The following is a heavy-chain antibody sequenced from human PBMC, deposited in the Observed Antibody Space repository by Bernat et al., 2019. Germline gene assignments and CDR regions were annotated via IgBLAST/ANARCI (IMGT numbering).Heavy chain of an antibody. D-gene: IGHD6-13*01. CDR1: GFTFSSYA. CDR2: ISGSGGST. Sequence: EVQLLESGGGLVQPGGSLRLSCAASGFTFSSYAMSWVRQAPGKGLEWVSAISGSGGSTYYADSVKGRFTISRDNSKNTLYLQMNSLRAEDTAVYYCAKEAGIAAAGYPCPGAFGIWGQGTMVTVSS. J-gene: IGHJ3*02. V-gene: IGHV3-23*01. CDR3: AKEAGIAAAGYPCPGAFGI.